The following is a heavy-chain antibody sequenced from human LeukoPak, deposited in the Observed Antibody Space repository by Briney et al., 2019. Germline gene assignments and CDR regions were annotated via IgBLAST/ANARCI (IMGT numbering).Heavy chain of an antibody. Sequence: SETLSLTCTVSGGSISSSTYYWGWIRQPPGKGLEWIGSIYYTGNTYYNPSLKSRVTTSVDMSNNHFSLKLSSVTAADTAVYYCARGYCSSGTCPSFDYWGQGTLVTVSS. D-gene: IGHD2-15*01. CDR1: GGSISSSTYY. CDR2: IYYTGNT. J-gene: IGHJ4*02. V-gene: IGHV4-39*07. CDR3: ARGYCSSGTCPSFDY.